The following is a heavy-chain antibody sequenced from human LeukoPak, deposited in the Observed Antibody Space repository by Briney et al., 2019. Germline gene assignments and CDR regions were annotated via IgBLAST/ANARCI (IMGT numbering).Heavy chain of an antibody. V-gene: IGHV1-8*01. CDR1: GYTFTSYD. Sequence: GASVKVSCKASGYTFTSYDINWVRQATGQGHEWMGWMNPNSGNTGYAQKFQGRVTMTRNTSISTAYMELSSLRSEDTAVYYCARVGVVTAIPGYYGMDVWGQGTTVTVSS. CDR3: ARVGVVTAIPGYYGMDV. J-gene: IGHJ6*02. D-gene: IGHD2-21*02. CDR2: MNPNSGNT.